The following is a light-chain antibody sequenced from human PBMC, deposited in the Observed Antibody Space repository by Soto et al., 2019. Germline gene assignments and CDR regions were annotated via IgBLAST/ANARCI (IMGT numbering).Light chain of an antibody. Sequence: SVLSQSPSTLSLSPGERASLSCRASQSVSSSYLAWYKQKPGQAPRLLIYGVSSRATGIPDRFSGSGSGTDLTLTIRILAPDDFAVYYCQQYGSPITFGQGTRLEIK. CDR1: QSVSSSY. V-gene: IGKV3-20*01. CDR3: QQYGSPIT. J-gene: IGKJ5*01. CDR2: GVS.